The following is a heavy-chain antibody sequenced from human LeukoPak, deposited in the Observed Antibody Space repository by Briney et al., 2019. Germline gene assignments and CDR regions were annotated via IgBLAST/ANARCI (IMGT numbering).Heavy chain of an antibody. CDR2: IVVGSGNT. Sequence: SVKVSCKAFGFTFTSSPMQWVRQARGQRLEWIGWIVVGSGNTNYAQKFQERVTITRDMSTGTAYMELSSLRSEDTAVYYCAADLCSGGSCYSNYWGLGTLVTVSS. CDR3: AADLCSGGSCYSNY. D-gene: IGHD2-15*01. CDR1: GFTFTSSP. V-gene: IGHV1-58*02. J-gene: IGHJ4*02.